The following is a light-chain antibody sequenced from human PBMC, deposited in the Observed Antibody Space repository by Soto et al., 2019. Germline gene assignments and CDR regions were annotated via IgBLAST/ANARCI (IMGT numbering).Light chain of an antibody. CDR3: SSYTIRSTLGV. Sequence: QSALTQPASVSGSPGQSITISCTGTNSDIGGYNYVSWYQQHPGKAPKLMIYDVSNRPSGVSYRFSGSKSGNTASLTISGLQAEDEADYYCSSYTIRSTLGVFGGGTKVTVL. V-gene: IGLV2-14*03. CDR1: NSDIGGYNY. J-gene: IGLJ2*01. CDR2: DVS.